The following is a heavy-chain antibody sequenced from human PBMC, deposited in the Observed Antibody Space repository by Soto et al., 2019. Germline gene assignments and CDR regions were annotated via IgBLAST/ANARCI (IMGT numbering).Heavy chain of an antibody. CDR3: ARVWYGVLRGSQGGGHDAFDI. CDR2: IWYDGSNK. V-gene: IGHV3-33*01. Sequence: QVQLVESGGGVVQPGRSLRLSCAASGFTFSSYGMHWVRQAPGKGLVWVAVIWYDGSNKYYADSVKGRFTISRDNSKNTLYLQMNSLRAEDTAVYYCARVWYGVLRGSQGGGHDAFDIWGQGTMVTVSS. D-gene: IGHD4-17*01. J-gene: IGHJ3*02. CDR1: GFTFSSYG.